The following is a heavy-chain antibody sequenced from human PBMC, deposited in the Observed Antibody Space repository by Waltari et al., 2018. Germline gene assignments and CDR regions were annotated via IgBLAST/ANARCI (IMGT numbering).Heavy chain of an antibody. CDR3: ARDPMTTFGS. V-gene: IGHV3-66*01. Sequence: EVRLVESGGGLVQPGGSLRLSCAVSGFTFSNDSMPWVRQAPGKGLEWVSLIFSGGTTEYADSVKGRFTISRDSVENTLYLQMNSLRVEDTAVYYCARDPMTTFGSWGQGTLVSVSS. CDR2: IFSGGTT. J-gene: IGHJ4*02. D-gene: IGHD3-16*01. CDR1: GFTFSNDS.